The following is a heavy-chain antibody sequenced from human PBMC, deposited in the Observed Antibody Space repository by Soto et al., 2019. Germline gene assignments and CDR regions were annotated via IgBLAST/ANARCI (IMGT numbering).Heavy chain of an antibody. CDR1: GGSIRSGGNS. J-gene: IGHJ4*02. V-gene: IGHV4-31*03. CDR3: ARGVLRTFDY. Sequence: QVQLQESGPGLVKPSQTLSLTCTVSGGSIRSGGNSWSWIRQHSGKGLEWIGYIYYSGSTYYNPSLQSRLTISSDTSKNQCSLKLSSVTAADTAVYYCARGVLRTFDYWGQGTRVTVSS. CDR2: IYYSGST.